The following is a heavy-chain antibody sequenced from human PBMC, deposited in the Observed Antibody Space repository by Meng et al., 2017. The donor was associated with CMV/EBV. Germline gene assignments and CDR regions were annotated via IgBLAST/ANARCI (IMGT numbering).Heavy chain of an antibody. V-gene: IGHV1-69*10. CDR2: IIPILGIA. D-gene: IGHD6-6*01. J-gene: IGHJ6*02. CDR1: GGTFSSYA. Sequence: SVKVSCKASGGTFSSYAISWVRQAPGQGLEWMGGIIPILGIANYAQKFQGRVTITADKSTSTAYMELSSLRSEDTAVYYCARPKFQYSSSSGVGRRYYGMDVWGQGTTVTVSS. CDR3: ARPKFQYSSSSGVGRRYYGMDV.